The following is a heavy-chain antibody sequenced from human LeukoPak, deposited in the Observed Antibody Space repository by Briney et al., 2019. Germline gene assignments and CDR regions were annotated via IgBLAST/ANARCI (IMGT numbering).Heavy chain of an antibody. CDR2: ISAYNGNT. V-gene: IGHV1-18*01. Sequence: ASVKVSCKASGHTFTSYGISWVRQAPGQGLEWMGWISAYNGNTNYAQKLQGRVTMTTDTSTSTAYMELRSLRSDDTAVYYCARERDYYDSSGYDHWGQGTLVTASS. CDR1: GHTFTSYG. J-gene: IGHJ4*02. CDR3: ARERDYYDSSGYDH. D-gene: IGHD3-22*01.